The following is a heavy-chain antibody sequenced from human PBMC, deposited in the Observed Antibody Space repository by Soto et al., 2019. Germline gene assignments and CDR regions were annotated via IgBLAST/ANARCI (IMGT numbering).Heavy chain of an antibody. V-gene: IGHV4-39*01. Sequence: QLQLQESGPGLVKPSETLSLTCTVSGGSISSSSYYWGWIRQPPGKGLEWIGSIYYSGSTYYNPSLKSRVTISVDTSTNQFSLKLSSVTAADTAVYYCARRAYGSGSHYFDYWGQGTLVTVSS. CDR2: IYYSGST. CDR1: GGSISSSSYY. J-gene: IGHJ4*02. CDR3: ARRAYGSGSHYFDY. D-gene: IGHD3-10*01.